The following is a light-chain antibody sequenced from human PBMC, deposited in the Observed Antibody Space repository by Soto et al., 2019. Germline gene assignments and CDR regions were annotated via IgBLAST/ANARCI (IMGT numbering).Light chain of an antibody. CDR3: QQYNDYPMT. V-gene: IGKV1-16*01. Sequence: DIQMTQSPSSLSASVGDRITITRRASQDINKWLTWFQQKPGKAPKSLISAASTLQSGVPSRFSGSGSGTDFTLTISSLQPEDFATYYCQQYNDYPMTFGQGTRLEIK. CDR1: QDINKW. J-gene: IGKJ5*01. CDR2: AAS.